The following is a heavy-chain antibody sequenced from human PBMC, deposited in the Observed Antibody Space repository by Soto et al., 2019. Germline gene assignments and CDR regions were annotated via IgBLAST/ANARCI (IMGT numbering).Heavy chain of an antibody. J-gene: IGHJ5*02. D-gene: IGHD6-13*01. V-gene: IGHV4-30-4*01. CDR2: IYYSGST. CDR3: ARERPDGSRLDP. Sequence: QVQLQESGPGLVKPSQTLSLTCTVSGGSISSGDYYWSWIRQPPGKGLEWIGYIYYSGSTYYNPSLKSRVXLXVXXSKNQFSLKLSSVTAADTAVYYCARERPDGSRLDPWGQGTLVTVSS. CDR1: GGSISSGDYY.